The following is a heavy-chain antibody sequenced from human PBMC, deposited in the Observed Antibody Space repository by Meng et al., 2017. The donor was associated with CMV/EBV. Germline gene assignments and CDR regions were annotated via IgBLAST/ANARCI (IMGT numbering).Heavy chain of an antibody. J-gene: IGHJ6*02. CDR2: IWYDGSNK. CDR1: GFTFSSYG. V-gene: IGHV3-33*06. CDR3: AKESISADPNKGSYYYGMDV. D-gene: IGHD3-3*02. Sequence: GESLKISCAASGFTFSSYGMHWVRQAPGKGLEWVAVIWYDGSNKYYADSVKSRFTISRDNSKNTLYLQMNSLRAEDTAVYYCAKESISADPNKGSYYYGMDVWGQGTTVTVSS.